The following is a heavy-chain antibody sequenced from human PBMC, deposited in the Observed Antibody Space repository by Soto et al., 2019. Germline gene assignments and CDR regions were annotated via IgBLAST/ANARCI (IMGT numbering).Heavy chain of an antibody. Sequence: GGSLRLSCAASGFTFSRYGMHWVRQAPGKGLEWVAVIFYDGSRKEYAASLKGRFTISRDDSKSMVYLEMNSLKTEDTALYYCTTDSYFTLKLVRFDYWGLGTLVTVSS. J-gene: IGHJ4*01. V-gene: IGHV3-33*01. CDR1: GFTFSRYG. CDR3: TTDSYFTLKLVRFDY. CDR2: IFYDGSRK. D-gene: IGHD3-22*01.